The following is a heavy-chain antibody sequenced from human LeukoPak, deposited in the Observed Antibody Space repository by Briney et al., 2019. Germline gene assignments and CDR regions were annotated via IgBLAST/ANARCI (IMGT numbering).Heavy chain of an antibody. V-gene: IGHV4-59*08. CDR2: IYYSGST. CDR1: GGSISSYY. D-gene: IGHD3-22*01. CDR3: ATYYYDSSGYYSDY. J-gene: IGHJ4*02. Sequence: SETLSLTCTVSGGSISSYYWSWIRQPPGKGLEWIGYIYYSGSTNYNPSLKSRVTISVDTSKNQFSLKLSSVTAADTAVYYCATYYYDSSGYYSDYWGQGTLVTVSS.